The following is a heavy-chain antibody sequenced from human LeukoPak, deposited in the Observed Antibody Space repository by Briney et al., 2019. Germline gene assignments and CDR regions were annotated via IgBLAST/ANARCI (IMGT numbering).Heavy chain of an antibody. CDR1: GGSISRYY. V-gene: IGHV4-4*07. Sequence: SETLSLTCTVSGGSISRYYWSWIRQPAGKGLEWIGRIYISGSTNYNPSLKSRVTMSVDTSKNQFSLKLSSVTAADTAVCYCARIGDNWNYGIRWGQGTLVTVSS. J-gene: IGHJ4*02. D-gene: IGHD1-7*01. CDR2: IYISGST. CDR3: ARIGDNWNYGIR.